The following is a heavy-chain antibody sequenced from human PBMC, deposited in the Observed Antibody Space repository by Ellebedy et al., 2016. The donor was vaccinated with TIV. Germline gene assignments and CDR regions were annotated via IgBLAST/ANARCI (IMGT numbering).Heavy chain of an antibody. CDR3: GRGAHIVVVTAPLDF. D-gene: IGHD2-21*02. Sequence: AASVKVSCKASGGTFSTYAFSWVRQAPGQGLEWVGVIIPIFVTVNYAQKFQGRVTITADESTSTAYMELSSLRSEDTAVYYCGRGAHIVVVTAPLDFWGQGTLVTVSS. CDR1: GGTFSTYA. CDR2: IIPIFVTV. J-gene: IGHJ4*02. V-gene: IGHV1-69*13.